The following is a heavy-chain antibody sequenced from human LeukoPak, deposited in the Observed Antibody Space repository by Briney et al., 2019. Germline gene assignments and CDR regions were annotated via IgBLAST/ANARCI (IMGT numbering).Heavy chain of an antibody. V-gene: IGHV1-2*02. CDR3: ARGSAMVTTYRGGNWFDP. CDR2: INPNSRGT. D-gene: IGHD5-18*01. CDR1: GYTFTDYY. Sequence: ASVKVSCKASGYTFTDYYMHWVPQAPGHGLEWMGWINPNSRGTHYAQKFQGRVTMTRDTSISTAYMELSRLRSDDTAVYYCARGSAMVTTYRGGNWFDPWGQGTLVTVSS. J-gene: IGHJ5*02.